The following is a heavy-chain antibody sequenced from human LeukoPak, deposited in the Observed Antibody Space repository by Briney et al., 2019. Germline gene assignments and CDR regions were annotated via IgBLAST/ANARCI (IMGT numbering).Heavy chain of an antibody. D-gene: IGHD3-3*01. V-gene: IGHV3-21*01. CDR2: ISSSSSYT. CDR1: GFTFSSYS. CDR3: ARSITIFGVVIGHDAFDI. J-gene: IGHJ3*02. Sequence: GGSLRLSCAASGFTFSSYSMNWVRQAPGKGLEWVSSISSSSSYTYYADSVKGRFTISRDNAKNSLYLQMNSLRAEDTAVYYCARSITIFGVVIGHDAFDIWGQGTMVTVSS.